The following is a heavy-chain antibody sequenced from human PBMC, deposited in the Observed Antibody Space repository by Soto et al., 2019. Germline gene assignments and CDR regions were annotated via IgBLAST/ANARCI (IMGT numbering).Heavy chain of an antibody. J-gene: IGHJ3*02. CDR1: GFTFSSYA. V-gene: IGHV3-30-3*01. CDR2: ISYDGSNK. D-gene: IGHD2-21*02. Sequence: GGSLRLSCAASGFTFSSYAMHWVRQAPGKGLEWVAVISYDGSNKYYADSVKGRFTISRDNSKNTLYLQMNSLRAEDTAVYYCARDRKSHIVVVTGEVGFDIWGQGTMVTVSS. CDR3: ARDRKSHIVVVTGEVGFDI.